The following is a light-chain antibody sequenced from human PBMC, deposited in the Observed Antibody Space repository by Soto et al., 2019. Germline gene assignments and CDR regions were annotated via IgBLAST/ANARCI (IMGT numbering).Light chain of an antibody. CDR1: QSITTF. CDR3: QQSSTTPYP. J-gene: IGKJ2*01. CDR2: AAS. Sequence: DIQMTQSPPSLSASVGDRVTITCRASQSITTFLNWYKQTPGEAPQLLIFAASSLQTGVSSRFSGSGSGTEFTLTISSLLREDYATYFCQQSSTTPYPFGPGTKLQVK. V-gene: IGKV1-39*01.